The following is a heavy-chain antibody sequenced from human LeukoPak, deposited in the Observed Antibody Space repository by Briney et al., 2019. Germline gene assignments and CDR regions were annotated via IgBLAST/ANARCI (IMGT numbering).Heavy chain of an antibody. CDR1: GGTFSSYA. CDR3: ELRQHSAGLDY. Sequence: SVKVSCKASGGTFSSYAISWVRQAPGQGLEWMGGIIPIFGTANYAQKFQARVTITADESTSTAYMELSSLRAEDTAVYYCELRQHSAGLDYWGQGTLVTVSS. D-gene: IGHD1-14*01. CDR2: IIPIFGTA. J-gene: IGHJ4*02. V-gene: IGHV1-69*13.